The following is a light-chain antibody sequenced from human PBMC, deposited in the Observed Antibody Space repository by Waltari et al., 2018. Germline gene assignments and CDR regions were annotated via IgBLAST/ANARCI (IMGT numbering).Light chain of an antibody. Sequence: DIQMTQSPSSLSASVGDRVTITCRASQGISDYLAWYQQKPGKAPKLLIYKASTWQTGGPSRFSGSGSGTDVTLTISSLQPEDFATYYCQQHNSNPRTFGQGTKVEIK. J-gene: IGKJ1*01. CDR3: QQHNSNPRT. CDR1: QGISDY. V-gene: IGKV1-16*01. CDR2: KAS.